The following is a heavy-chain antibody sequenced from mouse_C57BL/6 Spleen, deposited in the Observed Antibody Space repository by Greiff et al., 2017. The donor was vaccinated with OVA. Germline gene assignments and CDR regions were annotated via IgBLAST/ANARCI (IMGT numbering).Heavy chain of an antibody. J-gene: IGHJ4*01. CDR1: GYTFTSYW. CDR3: ARSDWDGNYAMDY. V-gene: IGHV1-55*01. Sequence: QVQLQQPGAELVKPGASVKMSCKASGYTFTSYWITWVKQRPGQGLEWIGDINPYNGGTSYNQKFKGKATLTVDKSSSTAYMELNSLTSEDSAVYYCARSDWDGNYAMDYWGQGTSVTVSS. CDR2: INPYNGGT. D-gene: IGHD4-1*01.